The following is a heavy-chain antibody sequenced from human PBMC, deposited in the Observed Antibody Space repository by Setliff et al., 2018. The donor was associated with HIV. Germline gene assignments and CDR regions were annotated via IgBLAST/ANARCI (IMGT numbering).Heavy chain of an antibody. CDR2: INPNSGDT. CDR1: GYSFTGHY. J-gene: IGHJ3*02. CDR3: AREYDVLTGYYISAFDI. V-gene: IGHV1-2*06. Sequence: ASVKVSCKASGYSFTGHYIHWVRQAPGQGLEWVGRINPNSGDTNFAQKFQGRITMTRDTSISTAYLELNRLRSDDTAVYYCAREYDVLTGYYISAFDIWGQGTMVTVS. D-gene: IGHD3-9*01.